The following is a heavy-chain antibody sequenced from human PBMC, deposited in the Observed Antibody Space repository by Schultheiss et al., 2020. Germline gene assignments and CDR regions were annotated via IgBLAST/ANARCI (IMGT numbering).Heavy chain of an antibody. J-gene: IGHJ6*02. Sequence: GGSLRLSCAASGFTFDDYAMHWVRQAPGKGLEWVAVISYDGSNKYYADSVKGRFTISRDNSKNTLYLQMNSLRAEDTAVYYCARDLRDPNYYDSPTYGMDVWGQGTTVTVSS. CDR3: ARDLRDPNYYDSPTYGMDV. D-gene: IGHD3-22*01. CDR2: ISYDGSNK. V-gene: IGHV3-30-3*01. CDR1: GFTFDDYA.